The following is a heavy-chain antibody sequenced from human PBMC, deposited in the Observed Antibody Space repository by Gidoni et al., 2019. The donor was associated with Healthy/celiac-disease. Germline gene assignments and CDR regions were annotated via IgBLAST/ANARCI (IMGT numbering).Heavy chain of an antibody. Sequence: QVQLVESGGGVVQPGRSLRLSCAASGFPFSSYAMHWVRQAPGKGLEWVAVISYDGSNKYYADSVKGRFTISRDNSKNTLYLQMNSLRAEDTAVYYCARAAVPAAIRYYYYYMDVWGKGTTVTVSS. CDR3: ARAAVPAAIRYYYYYMDV. CDR2: ISYDGSNK. CDR1: GFPFSSYA. D-gene: IGHD2-2*01. J-gene: IGHJ6*03. V-gene: IGHV3-30-3*01.